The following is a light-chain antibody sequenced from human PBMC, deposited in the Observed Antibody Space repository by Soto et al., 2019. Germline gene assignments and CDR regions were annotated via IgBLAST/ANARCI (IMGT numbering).Light chain of an antibody. V-gene: IGKV3-20*01. CDR1: QSVSSSN. J-gene: IGKJ3*01. CDR2: GAS. CDR3: QQYEISPFT. Sequence: EIVLTQSPGTLSLSPGERATLSCRASQSVSSSNLAWYQQKPGQAPSLLIYGASSRATGIPDRFSGSGSGTDFTLTISRLEPEDFAVYYCQQYEISPFTFGPGTKVDIK.